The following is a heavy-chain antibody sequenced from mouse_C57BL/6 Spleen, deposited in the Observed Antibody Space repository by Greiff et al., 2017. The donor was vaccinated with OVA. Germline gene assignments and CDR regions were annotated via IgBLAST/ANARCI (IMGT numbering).Heavy chain of an antibody. CDR1: CYTFTSYC. Sequence: QVQLQQPGTELVKPWASVKLSCKASCYTFTSYCLLWVKQSPGQGLEWLGNINPSNGGTIYNEKFKSKATMTVDKSSSTAYMQISSLTSEDSAVYYCARSTVVAHYYAMDYWGQGTSVTVSS. CDR2: INPSNGGT. J-gene: IGHJ4*01. D-gene: IGHD1-1*01. CDR3: ARSTVVAHYYAMDY. V-gene: IGHV1-53*01.